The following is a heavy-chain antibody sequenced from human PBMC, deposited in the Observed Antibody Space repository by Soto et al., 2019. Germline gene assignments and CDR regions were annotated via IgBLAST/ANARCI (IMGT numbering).Heavy chain of an antibody. D-gene: IGHD1-26*01. CDR1: GFTFSSYA. Sequence: PGGSLRLSCAASGFTFSSYAMKWVRQAPGKGLEWVSLIGESGTPTYYADSVKGRFTISRDNSGNTLFLQMNSLRAEDTALYHCARKWENAFDIWGQGTMVTVSS. J-gene: IGHJ3*02. CDR2: IGESGTPT. CDR3: ARKWENAFDI. V-gene: IGHV3-23*01.